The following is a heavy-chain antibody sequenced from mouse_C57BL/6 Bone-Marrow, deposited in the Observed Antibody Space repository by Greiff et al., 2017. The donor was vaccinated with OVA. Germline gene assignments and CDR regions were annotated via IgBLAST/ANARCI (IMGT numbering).Heavy chain of an antibody. V-gene: IGHV1-64*01. J-gene: IGHJ1*03. CDR1: GYTFTSYW. CDR3: ARYGTTVVARYFDV. CDR2: IHPNSGST. D-gene: IGHD1-1*01. Sequence: QVQLQQPGAELVKPGASVKLSCKASGYTFTSYWMHWVKQRPGQGLEWIGMIHPNSGSTNYNEKFKSKATLTVDKSSSTAYMQLSSLTSEDSAVYYCARYGTTVVARYFDVWGTGTTVTVSS.